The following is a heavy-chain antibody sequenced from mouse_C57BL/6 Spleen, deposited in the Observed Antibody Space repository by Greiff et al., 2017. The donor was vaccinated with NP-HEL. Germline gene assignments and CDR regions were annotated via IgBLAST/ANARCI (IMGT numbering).Heavy chain of an antibody. Sequence: VQLQESGAELVKPGASVKISCKASGYAFSSYWMNWVKQRPGKGLEWIGQIYPGDGDTNYNGKFKGKATLTADKSSSTAYMQLSSLTSEDSAVYFCARERALGGYAMDYWGQGTSVTVSS. J-gene: IGHJ4*01. D-gene: IGHD3-1*01. CDR2: IYPGDGDT. CDR1: GYAFSSYW. CDR3: ARERALGGYAMDY. V-gene: IGHV1-80*01.